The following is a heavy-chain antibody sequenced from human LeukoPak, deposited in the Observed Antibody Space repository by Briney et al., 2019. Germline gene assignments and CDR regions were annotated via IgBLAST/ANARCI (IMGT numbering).Heavy chain of an antibody. J-gene: IGHJ6*02. CDR3: ARDGGKRVLRYFDWLSYYYGMDV. V-gene: IGHV3-7*01. CDR1: GFTFSSYE. CDR2: IKQDGSEK. D-gene: IGHD3-9*01. Sequence: PGGSLRLSCAASGFTFSSYEKNWVRQAPGKGLEWVANIKQDGSEKYYVDSVKGRFTISRDNAKNSLYLQMNSLRAEDTAVYYCARDGGKRVLRYFDWLSYYYGMDVWGQGTTVTVSS.